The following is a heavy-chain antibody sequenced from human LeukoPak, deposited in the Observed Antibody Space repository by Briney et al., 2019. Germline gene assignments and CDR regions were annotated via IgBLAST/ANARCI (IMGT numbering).Heavy chain of an antibody. D-gene: IGHD7-27*01. J-gene: IGHJ4*02. CDR3: ARNTGELDY. Sequence: PGGSLRLSCAASGFTFSDHYMSWIRQAPGKGLEWVSYTSSSGSNIYYVDSVKGRFTISRDNAKNSLSLQMNSLRAGDTAVYYCARNTGELDYWGQGTLVTVSS. V-gene: IGHV3-11*01. CDR1: GFTFSDHY. CDR2: TSSSGSNI.